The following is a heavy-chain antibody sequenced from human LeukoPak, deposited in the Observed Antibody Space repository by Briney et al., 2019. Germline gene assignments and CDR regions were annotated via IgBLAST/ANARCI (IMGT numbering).Heavy chain of an antibody. V-gene: IGHV3-23*01. D-gene: IGHD2-2*01. CDR2: ISGSGGST. CDR1: GFTFSSYA. J-gene: IGHJ5*02. Sequence: GGSLRLSCAASGFTFSSYAMSWVRQAPGKGLEWVSAISGSGGSTSYADSVKGRFTISRDNAKNTLYLQMNSLRAEDTAVYYCARDPAAMIDNWFDPWGQGTLVTVSS. CDR3: ARDPAAMIDNWFDP.